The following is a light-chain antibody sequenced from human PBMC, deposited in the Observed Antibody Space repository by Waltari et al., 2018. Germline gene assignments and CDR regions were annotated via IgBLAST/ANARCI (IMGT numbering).Light chain of an antibody. CDR3: CSYAGSYTYWV. V-gene: IGLV2-11*01. J-gene: IGLJ3*02. CDR1: SSDVGGYKY. CDR2: DVS. Sequence: QSALTQPRSVSGSPGQSVTISCPGTSSDVGGYKYVSWYQQHPGKAPKLMIYDVSKRPSGVPDRFSGSKSGNTASLTISGLQAEDEADYYCCSYAGSYTYWVFGGGTKLTVL.